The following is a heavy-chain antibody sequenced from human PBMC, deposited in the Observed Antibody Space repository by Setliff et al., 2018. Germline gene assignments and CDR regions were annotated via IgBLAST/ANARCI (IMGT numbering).Heavy chain of an antibody. D-gene: IGHD2-21*01. CDR1: GDSISIGAYF. Sequence: PSETLSLTCSVSGDSISIGAYFWSWIRHRPGEGLEYIGHITSSGYTNYSPSLQGRVAISEDTSENQFSLKLSSVTAADTAIYFCVRGRTSGLFLSRFDPWGQGTLVTVS. V-gene: IGHV4-31*03. CDR3: VRGRTSGLFLSRFDP. J-gene: IGHJ5*02. CDR2: ITSSGYT.